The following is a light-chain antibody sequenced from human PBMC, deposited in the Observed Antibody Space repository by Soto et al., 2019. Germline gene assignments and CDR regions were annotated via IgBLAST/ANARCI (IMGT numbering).Light chain of an antibody. Sequence: EIVMTQSPATLSVSQGERATLSCRASESVSSNLAWYKQKPGQAPRLLIYGAFTRATGVPARFSGSGSGTEFTLTISSLQSEDVAVFYCQQYNKWPLTFGGGTKVELK. CDR2: GAF. CDR1: ESVSSN. J-gene: IGKJ4*01. V-gene: IGKV3-15*01. CDR3: QQYNKWPLT.